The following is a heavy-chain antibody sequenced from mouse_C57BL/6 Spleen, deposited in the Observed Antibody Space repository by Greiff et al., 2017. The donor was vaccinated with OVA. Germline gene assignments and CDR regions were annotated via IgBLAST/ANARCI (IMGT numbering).Heavy chain of an antibody. CDR2: ISDGGSYT. J-gene: IGHJ2*01. CDR1: GFTFSSYA. V-gene: IGHV5-4*01. Sequence: EVQVVESGGGLVKPGGSLKLSCAASGFTFSSYAMSWVRQTPEKRLEWVATISDGGSYTYYPDNVKGRFTISRDNAKNNLYLQMSHLKSEDTAMYYCASLTTVVFDYWGQGTTLTVSS. CDR3: ASLTTVVFDY. D-gene: IGHD1-1*01.